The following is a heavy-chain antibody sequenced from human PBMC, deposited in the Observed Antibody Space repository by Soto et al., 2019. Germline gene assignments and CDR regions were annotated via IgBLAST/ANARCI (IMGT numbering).Heavy chain of an antibody. J-gene: IGHJ4*02. CDR1: GFTFSSYA. V-gene: IGHV3-23*01. D-gene: IGHD4-17*01. CDR2: ISGSGGST. Sequence: PRLSCAASGFTFSSYAMSWVRQAPGKGLEWVSAISGSGGSTYYADSVKGRFTISRDNSKNTLYLQMNSLRAEDTAVYYCAKDQQHVTTVSYYFDYWGQGPLVTVAS. CDR3: AKDQQHVTTVSYYFDY.